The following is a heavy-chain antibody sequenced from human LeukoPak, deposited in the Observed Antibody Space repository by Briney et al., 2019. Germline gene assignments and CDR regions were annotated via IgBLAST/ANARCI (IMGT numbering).Heavy chain of an antibody. J-gene: IGHJ4*02. Sequence: GESQKISCKGSGYSFTSYWIGWVRQMPGKGLEWMGIIYPGDSDTRYSPSFQGQVTISADKSISTAYLQWSSLKASDTAMYYCARTPYYYDSSGYQGYFDYWGQGTLVTVSS. CDR1: GYSFTSYW. V-gene: IGHV5-51*01. CDR3: ARTPYYYDSSGYQGYFDY. D-gene: IGHD3-22*01. CDR2: IYPGDSDT.